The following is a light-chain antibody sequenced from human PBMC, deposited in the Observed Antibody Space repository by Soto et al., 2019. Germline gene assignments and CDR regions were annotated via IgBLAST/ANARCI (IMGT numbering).Light chain of an antibody. V-gene: IGLV2-14*01. Sequence: QSALTQPASVSGSPGQSITISCSGTSTDVGSYNFVSWYQHHPGKAPKLMIYEVSNRPSGVSNRFSGSKSGNTASLTISGLQAEDEADYYCTSYTSSNTLFGGGTQLTVL. CDR3: TSYTSSNTL. J-gene: IGLJ2*01. CDR1: STDVGSYNF. CDR2: EVS.